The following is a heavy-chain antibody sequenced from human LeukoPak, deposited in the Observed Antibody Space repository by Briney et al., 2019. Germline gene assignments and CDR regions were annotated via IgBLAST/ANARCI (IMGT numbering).Heavy chain of an antibody. CDR3: ARGGGRSGWYFDY. V-gene: IGHV4-31*03. D-gene: IGHD6-19*01. Sequence: SQTLSLTCTVSGGSISSGGYYWSWIRQHPGKGLEWIGYIYYSGSTYYNPSLKSRVTISVDTSKNQFSLNLSSVTAADTAVYFCARGGGRSGWYFDYWGQGTLVTVSS. J-gene: IGHJ4*02. CDR2: IYYSGST. CDR1: GGSISSGGYY.